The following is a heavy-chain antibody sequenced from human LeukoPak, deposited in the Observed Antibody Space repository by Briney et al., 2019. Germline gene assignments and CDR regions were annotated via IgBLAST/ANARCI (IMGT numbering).Heavy chain of an antibody. J-gene: IGHJ4*02. V-gene: IGHV3-73*01. Sequence: GGSLRLSCAASGFTFSDSAMHWVRQAPGKGLEWVGHIGNKVSNYGTEYAPSLRGRFTISRDDSEDTAYLQVDSLKTEDTAVYYCAGNYNSWTGLNYWGQGTLVTVSS. CDR2: IGNKVSNYGT. CDR1: GFTFSDSA. CDR3: AGNYNSWTGLNY. D-gene: IGHD1-1*01.